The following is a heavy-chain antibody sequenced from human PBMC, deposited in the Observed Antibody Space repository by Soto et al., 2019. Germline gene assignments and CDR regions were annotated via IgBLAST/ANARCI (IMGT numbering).Heavy chain of an antibody. CDR1: GYSFTSYW. Sequence: GESLKISCKGSGYSFTSYWIGWVRQMPGKGLEWMGIIYPGDSDTRYSPSFQGQVTISADKSISTDYLQWSSLKASDTAMYYCARQLAYDILTGRRGGWFDHWGQGTMVTVSS. V-gene: IGHV5-51*01. D-gene: IGHD3-9*01. CDR2: IYPGDSDT. CDR3: ARQLAYDILTGRRGGWFDH. J-gene: IGHJ5*02.